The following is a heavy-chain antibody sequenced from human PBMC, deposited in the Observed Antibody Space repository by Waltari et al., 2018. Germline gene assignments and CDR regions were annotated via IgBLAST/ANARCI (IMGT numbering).Heavy chain of an antibody. D-gene: IGHD2-2*01. CDR1: GYSFTSYW. V-gene: IGHV5-51*01. CDR3: ARHKGDCSSTSCSIDY. J-gene: IGHJ4*02. Sequence: EVQLVQSGAEVKKPGESLKISCKGSGYSFTSYWIGWVRQMPGKGLEWMGIIYPGDSVTRYSPSFQGQVTISADKSISTAYLQWSSLKASDTAMYYCARHKGDCSSTSCSIDYWGQGTLVTVSS. CDR2: IYPGDSVT.